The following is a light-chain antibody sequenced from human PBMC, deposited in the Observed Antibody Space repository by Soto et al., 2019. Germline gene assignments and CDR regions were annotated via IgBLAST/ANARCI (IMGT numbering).Light chain of an antibody. J-gene: IGLJ1*01. Sequence: QSVLTQPHSVSGSPGQSVTISCTGTSSDVGGYNYVSWYQQHPGKAPKLMIYDVSERPSGVPDRFSGSKSGNTASLTISGLQAEDEADYYCCSYAGSYTFVFAPGTKVTVL. CDR2: DVS. CDR3: CSYAGSYTFV. CDR1: SSDVGGYNY. V-gene: IGLV2-11*01.